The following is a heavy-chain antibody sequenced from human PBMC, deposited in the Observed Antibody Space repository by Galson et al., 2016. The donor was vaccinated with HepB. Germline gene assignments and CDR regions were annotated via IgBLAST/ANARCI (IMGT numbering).Heavy chain of an antibody. CDR3: AIGVCSSTSCPYYHNYGMDV. D-gene: IGHD2-2*01. CDR1: GFTFSSYD. J-gene: IGHJ6*02. Sequence: SLRLSCAASGFTFSSYDMYWVRQATGKGLEWVSAIGTAGDTYYPGSVKGRFTISRENAENSLDLQINSLRAGDTAVYYCAIGVCSSTSCPYYHNYGMDVWGQGTTVTVSS. CDR2: IGTAGDT. V-gene: IGHV3-13*01.